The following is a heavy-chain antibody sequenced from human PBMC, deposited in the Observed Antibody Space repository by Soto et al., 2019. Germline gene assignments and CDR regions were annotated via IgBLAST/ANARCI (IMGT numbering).Heavy chain of an antibody. J-gene: IGHJ1*01. CDR3: ARPYSSGWFRFQH. D-gene: IGHD6-19*01. CDR1: GFTFSSYA. V-gene: IGHV3-30-3*01. Sequence: VQLVESGGGVVQPGRSLRLSCAASGFTFSSYAMHWVRQAPGKGLEWVAVISYDGSNKYYADSVKGRFTISRDNSKNTLYLQMNSLRAEDTAVYYCARPYSSGWFRFQHWGQGTLVTVSS. CDR2: ISYDGSNK.